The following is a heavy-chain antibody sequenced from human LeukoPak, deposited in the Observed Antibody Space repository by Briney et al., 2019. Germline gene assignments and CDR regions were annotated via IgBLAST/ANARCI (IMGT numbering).Heavy chain of an antibody. CDR3: ARLGSGSYCDY. J-gene: IGHJ4*02. CDR2: INHSGST. D-gene: IGHD1-26*01. V-gene: IGHV4-34*01. CDR1: GGSFSGYY. Sequence: SETLSLTCAVYGGSFSGYYWSWIRQPPGKGLEWIGEINHSGSTNYNPSLKSRVTISVDTSKNQSSLKLSSVTAADTAVYYCARLGSGSYCDYWGQGTLVTVSS.